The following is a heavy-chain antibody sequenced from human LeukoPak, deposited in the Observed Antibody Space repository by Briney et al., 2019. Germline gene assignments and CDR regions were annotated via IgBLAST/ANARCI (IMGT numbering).Heavy chain of an antibody. D-gene: IGHD6-6*01. CDR2: ISWNSGSI. CDR1: GFTFDDYA. CDR3: AKDIGSSSRYYYGMDV. J-gene: IGHJ6*02. V-gene: IGHV3-9*01. Sequence: SLRLSCAASGFTFDDYAMHWVRQAPGKGLEWVSGISWNSGSIGYADSVKGRFTISRDNAKNSLYLQMNSLRAEDTALYYCAKDIGSSSRYYYGMDVWGQGTTVTVSS.